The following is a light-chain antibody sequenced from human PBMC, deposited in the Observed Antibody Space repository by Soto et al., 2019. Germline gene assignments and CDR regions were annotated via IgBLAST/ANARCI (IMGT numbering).Light chain of an antibody. Sequence: IEMTQSPSSLSVCVGDRVTFTCRASQGFSSWLGCYPQKPEKAPKSLIYRTSSLQSGVPPLFSGRGSGTEFTLTTNSLGPEDFAPSSCQHYESSPFGGGTKVEIK. CDR1: QGFSSW. CDR2: RTS. V-gene: IGKV1D-16*01. CDR3: QHYESSP. J-gene: IGKJ4*01.